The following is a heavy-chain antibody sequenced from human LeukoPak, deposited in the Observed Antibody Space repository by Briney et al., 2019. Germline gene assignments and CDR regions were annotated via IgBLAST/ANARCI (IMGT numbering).Heavy chain of an antibody. CDR1: GFTFSYYG. J-gene: IGHJ4*02. V-gene: IGHV3-30*18. CDR2: ISYDGSDK. CDR3: AKRGDCTSTRCYEFDH. D-gene: IGHD2-2*01. Sequence: GGSLRLSCAASGFTFSYYGMHWVRQAPGKGLEWVALISYDGSDKYYADSVKGRFTISRDNSKNTLYLQMSSLGAEDTALYYCAKRGDCTSTRCYEFDHWGQGTLVTVSS.